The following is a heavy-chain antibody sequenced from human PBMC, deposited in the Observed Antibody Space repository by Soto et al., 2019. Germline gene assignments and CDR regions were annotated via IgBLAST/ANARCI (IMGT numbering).Heavy chain of an antibody. CDR3: AKGRYGMDV. CDR2: ISYDGSNK. J-gene: IGHJ6*02. Sequence: QVQLVESGGGVVQPGRSLRLSCAASGFTFSSYGMHWVRQAPGKGLEWVAVISYDGSNKYYADSVKGRFTISRDNSKNTLYLQMNRLRAEDTAVYYCAKGRYGMDVWGQGTTVTVSS. V-gene: IGHV3-30*18. CDR1: GFTFSSYG.